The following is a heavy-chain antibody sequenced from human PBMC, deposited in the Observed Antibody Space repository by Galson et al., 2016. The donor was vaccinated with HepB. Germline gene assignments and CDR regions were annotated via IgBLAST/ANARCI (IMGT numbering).Heavy chain of an antibody. CDR2: LRPVFNTA. V-gene: IGHV1-69*13. Sequence: SVKVSCKASGGTLSTYAISWVRQAPGQGLEWKGGLRPVFNTAAYAQQFQGRVTIIADESTSTAYMELSRLRPEDTAVYLCAGRVVGATYGSAFDVWGQGTLVRVSS. D-gene: IGHD3-3*01. J-gene: IGHJ3*01. CDR1: GGTLSTYA. CDR3: AGRVVGATYGSAFDV.